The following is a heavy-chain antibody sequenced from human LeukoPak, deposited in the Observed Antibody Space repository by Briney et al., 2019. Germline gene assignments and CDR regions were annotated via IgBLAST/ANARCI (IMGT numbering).Heavy chain of an antibody. CDR2: ISDSGRST. D-gene: IGHD2-2*01. CDR1: GFTFSDYA. V-gene: IGHV3-23*01. J-gene: IGHJ4*02. CDR3: AKDGRSSTPGY. Sequence: PGGSLRLSCAVSGFTFSDYAMTWVSQAPGKGLEWVSTISDSGRSTYYSDSVKGRFTISRDNSKNTLHLQMSSLRAEDTAVYYCAKDGRSSTPGYWGQGTLVTVSS.